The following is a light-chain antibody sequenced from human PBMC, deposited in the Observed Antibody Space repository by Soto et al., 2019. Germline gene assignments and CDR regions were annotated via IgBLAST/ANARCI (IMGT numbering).Light chain of an antibody. J-gene: IGLJ1*01. CDR2: DVS. CDR3: SSFTSSVTYV. Sequence: QSVLTQPASVSGSPGQSITISCTVTSSDVGGHNSVSWYRQDPGKAPKLMIYDVSNRPSGVSDRFSGSKSGNTASLTISGLQIEDEADYYCSSFTSSVTYVFGTGTKATV. V-gene: IGLV2-14*01. CDR1: SSDVGGHNS.